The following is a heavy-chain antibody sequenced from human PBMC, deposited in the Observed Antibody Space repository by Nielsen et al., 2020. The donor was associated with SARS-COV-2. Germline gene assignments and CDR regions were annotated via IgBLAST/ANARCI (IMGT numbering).Heavy chain of an antibody. CDR2: IGDNGRNI. CDR1: GFPLRSYE. CDR3: ASESVTGTDAFDI. Sequence: GGSLRLSCAASGFPLRSYEMNWVRQAAGKALEWLSYIGDNGRNILYADSEKGPFNISRDNAENSLSLQMNSLRAEDTAVYYCASESVTGTDAFDIWGQETVVTVSS. J-gene: IGHJ3*02. V-gene: IGHV3-48*03. D-gene: IGHD6-19*01.